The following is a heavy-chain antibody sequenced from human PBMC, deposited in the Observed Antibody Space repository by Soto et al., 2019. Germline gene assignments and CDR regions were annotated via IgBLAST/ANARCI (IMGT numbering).Heavy chain of an antibody. CDR3: VTLPVAVAGTYYFDY. J-gene: IGHJ4*02. D-gene: IGHD6-19*01. CDR2: IKQDGSEK. CDR1: GFTFSSYW. V-gene: IGHV3-7*05. Sequence: GGSLRLSCAASGFTFSSYWMSWVRQAPGKGLEWVANIKQDGSEKYYVDSVKGRFTISRDNAKNSLYLQMNSLRAEDTAVYYCVTLPVAVAGTYYFDYWGQGTLVTVSS.